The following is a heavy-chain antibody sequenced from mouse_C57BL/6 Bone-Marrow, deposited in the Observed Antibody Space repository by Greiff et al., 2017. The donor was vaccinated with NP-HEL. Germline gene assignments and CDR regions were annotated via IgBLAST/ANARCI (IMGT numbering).Heavy chain of an antibody. J-gene: IGHJ2*01. CDR1: GYTFPDYE. CDR3: TRENSYYGSSPDY. D-gene: IGHD1-1*01. CDR2: IDPETGGT. V-gene: IGHV1-15*01. Sequence: VQLQESGAELVRPGASVTLSCKASGYTFPDYEMHWVKQTPVHGLEWIGAIDPETGGTAYNQKFKGKAILTADKSSSTAYMELRSLTSEDSAVYYCTRENSYYGSSPDYWGQGTTLTVSS.